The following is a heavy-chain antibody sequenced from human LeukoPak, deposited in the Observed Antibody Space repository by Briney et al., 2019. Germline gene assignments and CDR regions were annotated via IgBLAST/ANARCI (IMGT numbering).Heavy chain of an antibody. V-gene: IGHV4-34*01. J-gene: IGHJ4*02. CDR1: GGSFRGYY. CDR3: ARSLYCSSTGCYKDY. D-gene: IGHD2-2*02. Sequence: SETLSLTCAVYGGSFRGYYWIWIPHPPGKGREGIGEINHSGSTNYNPSLKSRVTISTDTSKKQFSLSLTSVTAADTAVYYCARSLYCSSTGCYKDYWGQGTLVTVSS. CDR2: INHSGST.